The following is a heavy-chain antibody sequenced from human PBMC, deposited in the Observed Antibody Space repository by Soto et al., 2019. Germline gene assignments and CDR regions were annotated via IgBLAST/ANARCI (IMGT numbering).Heavy chain of an antibody. J-gene: IGHJ4*02. D-gene: IGHD5-12*01. V-gene: IGHV6-1*01. CDR1: GDSVSSNSAA. Sequence: SQTLSLTCAISGDSVSSNSAAWTWIRQSPSGSLEWLGRTYYRSKWYNDYAVSVKSRININADTSKNQFSLQLNSVTPEDTAVYYCVIANKDIEYFVFSCQATLLTVSS. CDR3: VIANKDIEYFVF. CDR2: TYYRSKWYN.